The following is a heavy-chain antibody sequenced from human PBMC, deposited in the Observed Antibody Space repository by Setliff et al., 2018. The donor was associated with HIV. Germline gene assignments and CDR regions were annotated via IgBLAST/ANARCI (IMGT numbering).Heavy chain of an antibody. CDR1: GFTFSSYT. CDR2: ISSRTSYI. CDR3: ARGAKWLDP. V-gene: IGHV3-21*04. J-gene: IGHJ5*02. Sequence: GSLRLSCAASGFTFSSYTMTWVRQAPRKGLEWVSSISSRTSYIHYADSVKGRFTISRDDSKNTVYLQMHSLRVEDTAVYYCARGAKWLDPWGQGTLVTVSS. D-gene: IGHD1-26*01.